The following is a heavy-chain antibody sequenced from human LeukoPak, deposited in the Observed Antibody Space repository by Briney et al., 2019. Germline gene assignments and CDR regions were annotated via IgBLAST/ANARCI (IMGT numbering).Heavy chain of an antibody. CDR3: ARVQCTNGVCYAEFDY. J-gene: IGHJ4*02. V-gene: IGHV1-18*01. CDR1: GYTFTSYG. CDR2: ISAYNGNT. D-gene: IGHD2-8*01. Sequence: ASVKVSCKASGYTFTSYGISWVRQAPGQGLEWMGWISAYNGNTNYAQKLQGRVTMTTDTSTSTAYMELRSLRSDDTAVYYRARVQCTNGVCYAEFDYWGQGTLVTVSS.